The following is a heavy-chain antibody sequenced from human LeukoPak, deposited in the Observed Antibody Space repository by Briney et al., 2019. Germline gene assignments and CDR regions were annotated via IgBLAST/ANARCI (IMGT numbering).Heavy chain of an antibody. CDR1: GYSISSGYY. D-gene: IGHD5-18*01. CDR2: IYHSGST. J-gene: IGHJ5*02. CDR3: ARRISTQGYSYGYNWFDP. Sequence: SETLSLTCTVSGYSISSGYYWGWIRQPPGKGLEWIGSIYHSGSTYYNPSLKSRVTISVDTSKNQFSLKLSSVTAADTAVYYCARRISTQGYSYGYNWFDPWGQGTLVTVSS. V-gene: IGHV4-38-2*02.